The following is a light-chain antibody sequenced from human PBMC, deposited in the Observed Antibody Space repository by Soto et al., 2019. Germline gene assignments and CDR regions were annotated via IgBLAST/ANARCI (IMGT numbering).Light chain of an antibody. V-gene: IGKV1-27*01. CDR2: AAS. J-gene: IGKJ1*01. Sequence: DIQMTQSPSSLSASVGDRVTITCRASQGIIDYVAWFQQKPGKAPQLLIYAASTFHSGVPSRFSGSGAGTDFTLTISSLQPEDVATYYCQKYNTVPQTFGPGTKVEIK. CDR1: QGIIDY. CDR3: QKYNTVPQT.